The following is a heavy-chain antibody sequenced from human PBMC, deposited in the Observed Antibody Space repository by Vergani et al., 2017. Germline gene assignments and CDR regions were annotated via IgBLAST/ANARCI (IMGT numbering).Heavy chain of an antibody. CDR2: LSWDGGST. Sequence: VQLVESGGVVVQPGGSLRLSCAASGFPFDDYAMHWVRQAPGKGLESVSLLSWDGGSTYYADSVKGRFTISRDNSKNSLYLQMNSLRAEDTTLYYCAKPTMVRGVITNWYFDLWGRGTLVTVSS. D-gene: IGHD3-10*01. V-gene: IGHV3-43D*04. J-gene: IGHJ2*01. CDR3: AKPTMVRGVITNWYFDL. CDR1: GFPFDDYA.